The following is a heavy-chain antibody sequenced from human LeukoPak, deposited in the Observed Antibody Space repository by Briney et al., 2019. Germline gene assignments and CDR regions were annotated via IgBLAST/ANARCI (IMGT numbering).Heavy chain of an antibody. CDR1: GYTFTTND. CDR2: MNPDNGDT. Sequence: GASVKVSCKASGYTFTTNDMSWVRQATGQGLEWMGWMNPDNGDTGYAQKFQGRVTMTRNISITTAYMELSSLTSEDTATYYCARGLGDYNTNWFPVSGYWGQGTLVTVSS. D-gene: IGHD6-13*01. V-gene: IGHV1-8*01. CDR3: ARGLGDYNTNWFPVSGY. J-gene: IGHJ4*02.